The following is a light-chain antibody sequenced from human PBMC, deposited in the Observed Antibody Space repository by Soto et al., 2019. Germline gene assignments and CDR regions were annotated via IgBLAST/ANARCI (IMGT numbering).Light chain of an antibody. V-gene: IGKV1-39*01. CDR2: AAS. Sequence: DIQMTQSPSSLSASVGDRVTITCRASQTITGYLNWYQQRPGKAPKLLIYAASTLQSGAPSRFSGSGSGTDFTLTINTLPPEDFATYYGQQNHGIPYTFGQGTKLEIK. CDR1: QTITGY. J-gene: IGKJ2*01. CDR3: QQNHGIPYT.